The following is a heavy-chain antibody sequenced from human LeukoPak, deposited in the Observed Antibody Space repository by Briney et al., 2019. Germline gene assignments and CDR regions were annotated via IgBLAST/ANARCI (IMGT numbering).Heavy chain of an antibody. D-gene: IGHD4-17*01. CDR1: GYTFNSYG. Sequence: ASVKVSCKASGYTFNSYGINWVRQAPGQGLQWMGWISAYDGSTHYAQDLQGRVTMTTDTFTSTAYMELRSLKTDDTAMYYCARGRHDYGDYFFDYWGQGTLVTVSS. CDR3: ARGRHDYGDYFFDY. CDR2: ISAYDGST. V-gene: IGHV1-18*01. J-gene: IGHJ4*02.